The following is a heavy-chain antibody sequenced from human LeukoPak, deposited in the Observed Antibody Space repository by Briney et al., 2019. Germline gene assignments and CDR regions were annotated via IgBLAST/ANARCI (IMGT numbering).Heavy chain of an antibody. CDR2: IYYSGST. J-gene: IGHJ3*02. CDR3: ARAPRWITMIVDGYKAGDAFDI. D-gene: IGHD3-22*01. CDR1: GGSISSYY. V-gene: IGHV4-59*01. Sequence: SETLSLTCTVSGGSISSYYWSWIRQPPGKGLEWIGYIYYSGSTNYNPSLKSRVTISVDTSKNQFSLKLSSVTAADTAVYYCARAPRWITMIVDGYKAGDAFDIWGQGTMVTVSS.